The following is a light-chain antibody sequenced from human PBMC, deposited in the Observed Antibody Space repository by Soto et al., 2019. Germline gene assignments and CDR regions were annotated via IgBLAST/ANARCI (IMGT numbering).Light chain of an antibody. J-gene: IGKJ1*01. V-gene: IGKV3-15*01. Sequence: EIVMTQSPATLSVSPGERATLSCRASQSVSSNLAWYQQKPGQAPRLLIYGAFTRATGIPARFSGSGSGTEFTLTISSLQSEDFAVYYCQQSEGTFGQGTKVDIK. CDR3: QQSEGT. CDR1: QSVSSN. CDR2: GAF.